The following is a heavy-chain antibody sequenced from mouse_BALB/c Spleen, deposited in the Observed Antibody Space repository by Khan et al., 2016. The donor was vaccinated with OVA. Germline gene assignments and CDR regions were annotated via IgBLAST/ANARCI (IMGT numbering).Heavy chain of an antibody. Sequence: QLEESGPGLVKPSQSLSLTCTVTGYSITSDYAWNWIRQFPGNKLEWMGYISYSGSTSYNPSLKSRISITRDTSKNQFFLQLMSVTTEDTATYYCARPVYSAWFAYWGQGTLVTVSA. D-gene: IGHD1-1*01. CDR2: ISYSGST. CDR1: GYSITSDYA. V-gene: IGHV3-2*02. CDR3: ARPVYSAWFAY. J-gene: IGHJ3*01.